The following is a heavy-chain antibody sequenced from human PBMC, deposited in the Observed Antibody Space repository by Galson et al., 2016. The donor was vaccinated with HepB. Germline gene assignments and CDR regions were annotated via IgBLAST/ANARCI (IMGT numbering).Heavy chain of an antibody. V-gene: IGHV2-5*02. Sequence: PALVKPTQTLTLTCTFSGFSLNTSGVAVSWIRQPPGRALDWLALIYWDDDKRYSPSLKSRLTITKDTSKNQVVLTMTNVDPMDTATYYCAHRRLASGGPPYNWFDPWGQGTLVTVSS. CDR1: GFSLNTSGVA. CDR2: IYWDDDK. D-gene: IGHD2-15*01. J-gene: IGHJ5*02. CDR3: AHRRLASGGPPYNWFDP.